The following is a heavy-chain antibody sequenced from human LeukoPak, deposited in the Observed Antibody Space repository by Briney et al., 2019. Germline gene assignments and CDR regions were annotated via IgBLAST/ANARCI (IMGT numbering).Heavy chain of an antibody. V-gene: IGHV3-30*02. J-gene: IGHJ6*03. CDR2: IRYDGSNK. Sequence: PGGSLRLSCAASGFTFSSYGMHWVRQAPGKGLEWGAFIRYDGSNKYYADSVKGRFTISRDNSKNTLYLQMNSLRAEDTAVYYCAGITMIVVVARSYMDVWGKGTTVTVSS. CDR3: AGITMIVVVARSYMDV. D-gene: IGHD3-22*01. CDR1: GFTFSSYG.